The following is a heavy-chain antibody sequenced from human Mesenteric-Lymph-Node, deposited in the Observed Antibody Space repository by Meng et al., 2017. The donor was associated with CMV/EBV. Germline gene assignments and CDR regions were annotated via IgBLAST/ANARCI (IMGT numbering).Heavy chain of an antibody. J-gene: IGHJ6*02. CDR2: IGVSGGGT. Sequence: GESLKISCAASGFTFSNYAMSWVRHAPGKGLEWVSGIGVSGGGTYHADSVEGRFTISRDNSKNTVYLQMNRLRADDTAVYYCAKAYCTTSCPTHSYFYYAMDVWGQGTTVTVSS. D-gene: IGHD2-8*01. V-gene: IGHV3-23*01. CDR3: AKAYCTTSCPTHSYFYYAMDV. CDR1: GFTFSNYA.